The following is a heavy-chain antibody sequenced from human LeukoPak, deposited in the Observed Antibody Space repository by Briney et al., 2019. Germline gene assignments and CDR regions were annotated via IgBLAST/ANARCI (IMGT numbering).Heavy chain of an antibody. CDR1: GYTFTGYY. D-gene: IGHD6-13*01. CDR3: ASWAGGNAAVASFDY. V-gene: IGHV1-2*02. CDR2: INLNSGGT. Sequence: ASVKVSCKPSGYTFTGYYMHWMRQAPGQGLEWMGWINLNSGGTNYAQKFQGRVTMTRDTSISTAYMELSRLRYDDTAVYYCASWAGGNAAVASFDYWGQGTLVTVSS. J-gene: IGHJ4*02.